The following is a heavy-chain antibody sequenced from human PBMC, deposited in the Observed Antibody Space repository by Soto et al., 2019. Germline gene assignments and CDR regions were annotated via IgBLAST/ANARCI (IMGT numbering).Heavy chain of an antibody. CDR2: INPNGGGT. Sequence: QVQLVQSGAEVKKPGASVKVSCKASGYIFPDYYVHWVRQAPGEGLEWMGRINPNGGGTNYAQKFEGWVTMTTDTSISTAYMELSRLNFDDTAVYYCARGEQLVHFDSWGQGILVTVSS. D-gene: IGHD6-6*01. CDR3: ARGEQLVHFDS. CDR1: GYIFPDYY. V-gene: IGHV1-2*04. J-gene: IGHJ4*01.